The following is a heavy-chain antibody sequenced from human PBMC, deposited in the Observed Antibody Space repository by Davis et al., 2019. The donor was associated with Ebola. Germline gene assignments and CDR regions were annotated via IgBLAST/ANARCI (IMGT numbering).Heavy chain of an antibody. J-gene: IGHJ4*02. CDR1: GYTFTGDY. CDR2: ISPNSGAT. Sequence: ASVKVSCKASGYTFTGDYMHWVRQAPGQGLEWMGWISPNSGATIYAQKFQGRVTMTRDTSISTAYMELSRLRSDDTAVYYCAREANQLLSYWGQGTLVTVSS. D-gene: IGHD2-2*01. CDR3: AREANQLLSY. V-gene: IGHV1-2*02.